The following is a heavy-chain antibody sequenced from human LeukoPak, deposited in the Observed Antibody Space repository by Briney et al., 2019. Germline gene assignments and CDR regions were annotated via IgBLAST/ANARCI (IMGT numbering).Heavy chain of an antibody. J-gene: IGHJ6*02. V-gene: IGHV3-30*03. CDR1: GFTFSSYS. D-gene: IGHD1-26*01. Sequence: GGSLRLSCAASGFTFSSYSMNWVRQAPGKGLEWVAVISYDGSNKYYADSVKGRFTISRGNSKNTLYLQMNSLRAEDTAVYYCARAPSSFESSPDYYYYGMDVWGQGTTVTVSS. CDR3: ARAPSSFESSPDYYYYGMDV. CDR2: ISYDGSNK.